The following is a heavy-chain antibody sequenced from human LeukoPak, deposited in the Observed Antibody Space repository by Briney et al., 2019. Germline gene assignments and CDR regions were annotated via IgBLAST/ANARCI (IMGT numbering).Heavy chain of an antibody. CDR2: VYYTGTT. J-gene: IGHJ4*02. D-gene: IGHD6-19*01. CDR3: ARHVSVAVTNFFDY. Sequence: SETLSLTCTVSGGSISSRNYYWGWIRQPPGKGLEWIGGVYYTGTTYSNPSLKSRVTISEDTSKNQFSLRLSSVTAADTAVYYCARHVSVAVTNFFDYWGQGTLVTVSS. V-gene: IGHV4-39*01. CDR1: GGSISSRNYY.